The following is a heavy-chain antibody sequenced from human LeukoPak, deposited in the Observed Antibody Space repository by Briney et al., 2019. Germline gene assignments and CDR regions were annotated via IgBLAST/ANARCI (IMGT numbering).Heavy chain of an antibody. CDR3: ARDLYLNYYDSSGPLDY. D-gene: IGHD3-22*01. CDR1: GGSISSYY. CDR2: IYTSGST. Sequence: SETLSLACTVSGGSISSYYWSWIRQPAGKGLEWIGRIYTSGSTNYNPSLRSRVTMSVDTSKNQFSLKLSSVTAADTAVYYCARDLYLNYYDSSGPLDYWGQGTLVTVSS. V-gene: IGHV4-4*07. J-gene: IGHJ4*02.